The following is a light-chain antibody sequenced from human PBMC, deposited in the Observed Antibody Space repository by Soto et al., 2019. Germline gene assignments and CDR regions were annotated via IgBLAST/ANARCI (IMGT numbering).Light chain of an antibody. J-gene: IGKJ5*01. CDR1: QSISGY. V-gene: IGKV1-39*01. CDR3: QQSYTTPIT. Sequence: DIQVNQAVSSVSSAVAHKRGITCSTRQSISGYLTWYQQKPAKAPELVIYAASTLQSGVPSRFSGSGSGTDFTLTISSLQPEDFATYFCQQSYTTPITFGQGTRLEI. CDR2: AAS.